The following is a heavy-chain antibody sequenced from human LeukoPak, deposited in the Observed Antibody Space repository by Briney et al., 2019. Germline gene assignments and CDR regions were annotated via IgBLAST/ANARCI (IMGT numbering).Heavy chain of an antibody. V-gene: IGHV3-30-3*01. CDR1: GVIFNNFA. CDR2: VSYDGGNT. CDR3: ARDQYDTWSRRGNFDS. J-gene: IGHJ4*02. D-gene: IGHD3-3*01. Sequence: GGSLRLSCAASGVIFNNFAFHWVRQAPGKGLEWVAAVSYDGGNTYYADSVRGRLTISRDNSRNTLYLQMNSLRVEDTAVFYCARDQYDTWSRRGNFDSWGQGTLVIVSS.